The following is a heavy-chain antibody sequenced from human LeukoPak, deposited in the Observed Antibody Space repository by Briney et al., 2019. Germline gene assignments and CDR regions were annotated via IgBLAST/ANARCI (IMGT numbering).Heavy chain of an antibody. J-gene: IGHJ4*02. CDR1: GFTFSSYA. V-gene: IGHV3-23*01. CDR2: ISGSGGST. Sequence: GGSLRLSCAASGFTFSSYAMSWVRQAPGKGLEWVSAISGSGGSTYYADSVKGRFTISRDNSKSTLYLQMNSLRAEDTAVYYCAKDSNTAMVLSNFDYWGQGTLVTVSS. CDR3: AKDSNTAMVLSNFDY. D-gene: IGHD5-18*01.